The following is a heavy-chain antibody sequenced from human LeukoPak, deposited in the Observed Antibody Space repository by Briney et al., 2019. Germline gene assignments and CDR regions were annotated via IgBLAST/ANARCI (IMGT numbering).Heavy chain of an antibody. J-gene: IGHJ4*02. Sequence: GGSLRLSCAASGFTFSDYYMSWIRQAPGKGLEWVSYISSSGSTIYYADSVKGRFTISRDNAKNSLYLQMNSLRAEDTAVYYCARLWCDILTGYSIESFYFDYWGQGTLVTVSS. D-gene: IGHD3-9*01. CDR1: GFTFSDYY. CDR2: ISSSGSTI. CDR3: ARLWCDILTGYSIESFYFDY. V-gene: IGHV3-11*01.